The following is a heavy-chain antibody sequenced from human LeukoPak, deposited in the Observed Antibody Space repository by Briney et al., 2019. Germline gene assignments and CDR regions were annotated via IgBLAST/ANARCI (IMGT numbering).Heavy chain of an antibody. CDR2: VNPSGGST. J-gene: IGHJ5*01. CDR3: VRDKSPNRSGWFGY. Sequence: VASVKVSCKASGYTFTSYHMHWVRQAPGQGLEWMGIVNPSGGSTTYAQKFQGRVTMTRDTSTSTVYMEVSSLRSEDTAVYYCVRDKSPNRSGWFGYWGQGTLVTVSS. D-gene: IGHD3-22*01. V-gene: IGHV1-46*01. CDR1: GYTFTSYH.